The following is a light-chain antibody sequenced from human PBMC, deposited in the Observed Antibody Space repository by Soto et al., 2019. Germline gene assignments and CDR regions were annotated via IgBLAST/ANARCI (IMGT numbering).Light chain of an antibody. J-gene: IGLJ2*01. CDR3: AAWDDSLNGVV. V-gene: IGLV1-44*01. Sequence: QSVLTQPPSASGTPGQRVTISCSGSSSNIGSNPVNWYQQLPGTAPKLLIFSNNQRPSGVPDRFSGSKSGTSASLAISGLQSEDEAAYYCAAWDDSLNGVVFGGGTKLTVL. CDR1: SSNIGSNP. CDR2: SNN.